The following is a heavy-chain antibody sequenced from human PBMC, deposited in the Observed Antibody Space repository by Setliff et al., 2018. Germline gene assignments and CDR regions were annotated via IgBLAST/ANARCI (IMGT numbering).Heavy chain of an antibody. CDR3: ARLPNYVWGSPVDY. CDR1: GMSFSEHY. CDR2: ISHTGST. J-gene: IGHJ4*02. D-gene: IGHD3-16*01. V-gene: IGHV4-34*01. Sequence: PSETLSLTCVVDGMSFSEHYWAWIRQSPGKGLEWIGEISHTGSTNYNPSLKSRVTISINTSKKQFSLTLSSVTAADTAVYYCARLPNYVWGSPVDYWGQGTLVTVSS.